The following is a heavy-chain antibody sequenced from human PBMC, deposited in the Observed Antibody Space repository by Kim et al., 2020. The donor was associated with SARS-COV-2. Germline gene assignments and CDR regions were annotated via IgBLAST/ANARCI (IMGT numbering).Heavy chain of an antibody. CDR3: ARQGALAVAGMCFPSCGYYGMDV. Sequence: SETLSLTCTVSGGSISSYYWSWIRQPPGKGLEWIGYIYYSGSTNYNPSLKSRVTISVDTSKNQFSLKLSSVTAADTAVYYCARQGALAVAGMCFPSCGYYGMDVWGQGTTVTVSS. J-gene: IGHJ6*02. D-gene: IGHD6-19*01. CDR1: GGSISSYY. V-gene: IGHV4-59*08. CDR2: IYYSGST.